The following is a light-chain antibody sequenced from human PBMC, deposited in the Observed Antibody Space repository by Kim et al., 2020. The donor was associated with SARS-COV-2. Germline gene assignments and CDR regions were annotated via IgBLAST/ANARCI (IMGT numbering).Light chain of an antibody. CDR3: QTWGSGSVI. CDR1: SGHIPYA. CDR2: VYSDGSH. V-gene: IGLV4-69*01. Sequence: QPVLTQSPSASASLGASINLTCTLSSGHIPYAIAWHHKQPEKGPRYLMKVYSDGSHTKGDGIPDCFSGSSSGAERYLTISTLQSADEADYYCQTWGSGSVIFGGGTQLTVL. J-gene: IGLJ2*01.